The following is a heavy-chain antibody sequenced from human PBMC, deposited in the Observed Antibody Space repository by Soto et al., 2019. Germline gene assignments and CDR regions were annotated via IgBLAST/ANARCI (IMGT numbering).Heavy chain of an antibody. Sequence: GESLKNSCKGSGYSCTSYSMGWVRQMPGKGLEWMGIIYPGDSDTRYSPSFQGQVTISADKSISTAYLQWSSLKASDTAMYYCARPNCSGGSCYSLPQYFQHWGQGTLVTVSS. CDR3: ARPNCSGGSCYSLPQYFQH. CDR1: GYSCTSYS. J-gene: IGHJ1*01. CDR2: IYPGDSDT. D-gene: IGHD2-15*01. V-gene: IGHV5-51*01.